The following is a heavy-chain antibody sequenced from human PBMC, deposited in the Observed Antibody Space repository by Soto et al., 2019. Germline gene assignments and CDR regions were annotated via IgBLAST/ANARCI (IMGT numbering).Heavy chain of an antibody. J-gene: IGHJ3*02. D-gene: IGHD3-3*01. V-gene: IGHV3-30*04. CDR2: ISYDGSNK. CDR3: AKEADYYDFWSGPIYDAFDI. CDR1: GFACSSYA. Sequence: PGGSLRLSCAASGFACSSYARHRVRQAPGKGLEWVAVISYDGSNKYYADSVKGRFTISRDNSKNTLYLQMNSLRAEDTAVYYCAKEADYYDFWSGPIYDAFDIWGQGTMVTVSS.